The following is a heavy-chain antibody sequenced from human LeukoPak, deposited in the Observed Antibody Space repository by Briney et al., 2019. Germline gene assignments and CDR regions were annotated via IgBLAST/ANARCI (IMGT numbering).Heavy chain of an antibody. CDR3: ARARDYSNYLYYFDY. CDR1: GGTFSSYA. CDR2: IIPIFGTA. Sequence: SVKVSCKASGGTFSSYAISWVRQVPGQGLEWMGGIIPIFGTANYAQKFQGRVTITTDESTSTAYMELSSLRSEDTAVYYCARARDYSNYLYYFDYWGQGTLVTVSS. D-gene: IGHD4-11*01. V-gene: IGHV1-69*05. J-gene: IGHJ4*02.